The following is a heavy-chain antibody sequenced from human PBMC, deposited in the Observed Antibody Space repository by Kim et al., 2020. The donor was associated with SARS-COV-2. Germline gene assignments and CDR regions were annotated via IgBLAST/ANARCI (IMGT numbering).Heavy chain of an antibody. D-gene: IGHD3-3*01. V-gene: IGHV3-48*02. CDR2: ISSSSSTI. Sequence: GGSLRLSCAASGFTFSSYSMNWVRQAPGKGLEWVSYISSSSSTIYYADSVKGRFTISRDNAKNSLYLQMNSLRDEDTAVYYCARVLDPVLRFLDRKPFDYWGQGTLVTVSS. J-gene: IGHJ4*02. CDR3: ARVLDPVLRFLDRKPFDY. CDR1: GFTFSSYS.